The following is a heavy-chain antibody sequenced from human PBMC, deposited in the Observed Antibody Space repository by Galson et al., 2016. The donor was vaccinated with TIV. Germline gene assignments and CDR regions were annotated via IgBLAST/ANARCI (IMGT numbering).Heavy chain of an antibody. CDR3: ARDGSYDTLTGPLGY. CDR2: ISYDASNK. CDR1: GFTFSPYA. V-gene: IGHV3-30-3*01. D-gene: IGHD3-9*01. Sequence: SLRLSCAASGFTFSPYAMHWVRQAPGRGLEWVAFISYDASNKYYTGSVKGRFTISRDNSKNTLYLQMNSLRAEDTAVYYCARDGSYDTLTGPLGYWGQGTLVTVSS. J-gene: IGHJ4*02.